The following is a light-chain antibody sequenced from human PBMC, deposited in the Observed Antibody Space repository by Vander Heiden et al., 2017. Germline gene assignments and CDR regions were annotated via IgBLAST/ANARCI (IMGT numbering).Light chain of an antibody. J-gene: IGLJ2*01. Sequence: SSLLTQPPSVSVAPGQPARLTCRERDLGSLSVHWYHQRPGPAPVLDLSPPRARPAGRLERCSGSNSGNTATLTISRGEVGDEADYYCQVWVGSSDPVFGGGTKLTVL. CDR2: PPR. CDR3: QVWVGSSDPV. CDR1: DLGSLS. V-gene: IGLV3-21*02.